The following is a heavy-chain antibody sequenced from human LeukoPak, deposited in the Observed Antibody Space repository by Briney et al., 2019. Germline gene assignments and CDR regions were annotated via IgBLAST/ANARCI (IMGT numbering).Heavy chain of an antibody. D-gene: IGHD6-13*01. V-gene: IGHV1-46*01. CDR1: GYTFTSYY. CDR3: ARGGSVPYSSSWPVEY. Sequence: APVKVSCKATGYTFTSYYMHWVRQAPGQGLEWMGIINPSGGSTSYAQKFQGRVTMTRDTSTSTVYMELSSLRSEDTAVYYCARGGSVPYSSSWPVEYWGQGTLVTVSS. CDR2: INPSGGST. J-gene: IGHJ4*02.